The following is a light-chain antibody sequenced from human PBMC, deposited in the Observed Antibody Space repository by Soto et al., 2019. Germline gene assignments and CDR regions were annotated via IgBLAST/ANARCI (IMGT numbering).Light chain of an antibody. Sequence: IQLTQSPSSLSASIGDRVTIACRSSQGIIRYLVWYQQKPGKAPKLLIHGASSLQSGVPSRFSGGGSGTDFTLTISSLQPEDFATYYCQQVKSYPFTFGGGTKVDIK. J-gene: IGKJ4*01. CDR1: QGIIRY. CDR2: GAS. CDR3: QQVKSYPFT. V-gene: IGKV1-9*01.